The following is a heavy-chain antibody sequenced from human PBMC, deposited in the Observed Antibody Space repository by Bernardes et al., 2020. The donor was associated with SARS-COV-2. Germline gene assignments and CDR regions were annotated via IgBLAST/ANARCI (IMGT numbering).Heavy chain of an antibody. Sequence: GSLRLSCAASGFIFSSYWMHWVRQAPGKGLVWVSRINGDGRTITYADSVQGRFIISRDNAKNTLSLQMNSLRAEDTGVYYCVRGPSSGHGRFDSWGQGAQVIVSS. CDR3: VRGPSSGHGRFDS. CDR2: INGDGRTI. J-gene: IGHJ4*02. D-gene: IGHD6-19*01. V-gene: IGHV3-74*03. CDR1: GFIFSSYW.